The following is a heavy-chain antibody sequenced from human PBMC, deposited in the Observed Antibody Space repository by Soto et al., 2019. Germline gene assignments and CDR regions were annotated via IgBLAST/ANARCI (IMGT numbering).Heavy chain of an antibody. V-gene: IGHV3-23*01. J-gene: IGHJ4*02. CDR1: GLPFSTYA. D-gene: IGHD4-17*01. CDR3: AKDRYGDYGGIDY. CDR2: ITGSGGST. Sequence: PGGSLGLSCAASGLPFSTYAMIWVRQAPGKGLEWVSVITGSGGSTYYADSVKGRFTISRDTSKNTLFLQMNSLRAEDTAVYYCAKDRYGDYGGIDYWGQGTMVTVSS.